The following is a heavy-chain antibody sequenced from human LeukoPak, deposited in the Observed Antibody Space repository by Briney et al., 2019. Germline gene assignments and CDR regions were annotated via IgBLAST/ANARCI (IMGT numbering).Heavy chain of an antibody. CDR3: ARDVLLWFGEAY. D-gene: IGHD3-10*01. V-gene: IGHV1-8*01. Sequence: ASVKVSCKASGYTFTSYDINWVRQATGQGLEWMGWMNPNSGNTGYAQKFQGRVTMTRNTSISTAYMELSSLRSEDTAVYYCARDVLLWFGEAYWGQGTLVTVSS. J-gene: IGHJ4*02. CDR1: GYTFTSYD. CDR2: MNPNSGNT.